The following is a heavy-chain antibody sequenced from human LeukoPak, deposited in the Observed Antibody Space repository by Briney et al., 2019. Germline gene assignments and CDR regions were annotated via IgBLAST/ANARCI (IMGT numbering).Heavy chain of an antibody. D-gene: IGHD5-18*01. CDR3: AREWIQLFDY. CDR2: INTDGSST. V-gene: IGHV3-74*01. CDR1: RFTLSSYW. J-gene: IGHJ4*02. Sequence: PGGSLRLSCAASRFTLSSYWMHWVRQAPGKGLVWVSRINTDGSSTNYADSVKGRFTISRDNAMNTLYLQMNNLRAEDTAVYYCAREWIQLFDYWGQGTLVAVSS.